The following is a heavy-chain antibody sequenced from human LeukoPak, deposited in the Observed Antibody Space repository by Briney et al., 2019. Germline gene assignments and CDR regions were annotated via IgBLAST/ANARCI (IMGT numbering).Heavy chain of an antibody. CDR1: GGSISDYY. Sequence: SETLSLTCTVSGGSISDYYWNWIRQPPGKGLEWIGYIYYSGSTKYNPSLKSRVTISVDTSKNQFSLKVTSVTAADTAVYYCAGGDGYGSSWYPYFDYWGQGTLVTVSS. CDR2: IYYSGST. J-gene: IGHJ4*02. CDR3: AGGDGYGSSWYPYFDY. D-gene: IGHD6-13*01. V-gene: IGHV4-59*01.